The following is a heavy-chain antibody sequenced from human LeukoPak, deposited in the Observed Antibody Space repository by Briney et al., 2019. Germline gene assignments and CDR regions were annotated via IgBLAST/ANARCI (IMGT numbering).Heavy chain of an antibody. CDR2: INPNSGGT. CDR1: GYTFTGYY. Sequence: RASVKVSCKASGYTFTGYYMHWVRQAPGQGLEWMGRINPNSGGTNYAQKFQGRVTMTRDTSISTAYMELSRLRSDDTAVYYCARDGFRYDRSVYFDYWGQGTLVTVSS. D-gene: IGHD3-9*01. V-gene: IGHV1-2*06. J-gene: IGHJ4*02. CDR3: ARDGFRYDRSVYFDY.